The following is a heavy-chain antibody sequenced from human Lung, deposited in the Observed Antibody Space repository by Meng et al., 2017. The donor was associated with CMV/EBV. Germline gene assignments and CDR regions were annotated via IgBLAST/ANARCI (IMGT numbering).Heavy chain of an antibody. CDR2: IYYSGST. J-gene: IGHJ6*02. CDR3: ARDRSHSYYYYGMDV. CDR1: GGSISSGGYY. Sequence: XTVSGGSISSGGYYWSWIRQHPGKGLEWIGYIYYSGSTYYNPSLKSRVTISVDTSKNQFSLKLSSVTAADTAVYYCARDRSHSYYYYGMDVWDQGTTVTSP. V-gene: IGHV4-31*03.